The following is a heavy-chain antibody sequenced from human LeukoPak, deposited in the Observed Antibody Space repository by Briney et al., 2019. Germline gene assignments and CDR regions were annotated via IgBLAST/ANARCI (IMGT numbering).Heavy chain of an antibody. D-gene: IGHD3-22*01. J-gene: IGHJ4*02. CDR3: ARSWDRSGYLFDY. CDR1: GFAFSPYT. V-gene: IGHV3-21*01. Sequence: GGSLRLSCAASGFAFSPYTINWVRQAPGKGMEWVSSISSSSSYIYYADSVKGRFTISRDNAKNSLYLQMNSLRAEDTAVYYCARSWDRSGYLFDYWGQGTLVTVSS. CDR2: ISSSSSYI.